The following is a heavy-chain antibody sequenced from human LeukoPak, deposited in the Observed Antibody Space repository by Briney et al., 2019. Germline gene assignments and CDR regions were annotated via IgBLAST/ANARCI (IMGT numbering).Heavy chain of an antibody. V-gene: IGHV4-30-4*01. CDR1: GGSISSGDYY. J-gene: IGHJ1*01. CDR3: ARVRGALYRGYFQH. D-gene: IGHD3-16*01. Sequence: SETLSLTCTVSGGSISSGDYYWSWIRQPPGKGLEWMGYIYYSGSTYYNPSLKSRVTISVDTSKNQFSLKLSSVTAADTAVYYCARVRGALYRGYFQHWGQGTLVTVSS. CDR2: IYYSGST.